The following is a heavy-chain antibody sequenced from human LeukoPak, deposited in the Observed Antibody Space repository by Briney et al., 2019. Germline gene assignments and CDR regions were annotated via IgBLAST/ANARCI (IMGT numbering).Heavy chain of an antibody. D-gene: IGHD6-6*01. J-gene: IGHJ6*03. CDR3: ARGGIAARGGYYYMDV. CDR1: GGSISSYY. Sequence: KASETLSLTCTVSGGSISSYYWSWIRQPPGKGLEWIGEINHSGSTNYNPSLKSRVTISVDTSKNQFSLKLSSVTAADTAVYYCARGGIAARGGYYYMDVWGEGTTVTVSS. CDR2: INHSGST. V-gene: IGHV4-34*01.